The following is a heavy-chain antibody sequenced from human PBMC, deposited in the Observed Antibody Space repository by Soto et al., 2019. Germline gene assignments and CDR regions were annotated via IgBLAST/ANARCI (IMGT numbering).Heavy chain of an antibody. J-gene: IGHJ6*02. V-gene: IGHV4-39*01. CDR3: ARLLVVVVIDSDGMDV. D-gene: IGHD2-15*01. CDR1: GGSISSSSYY. CDR2: IYYSGST. Sequence: QLQLQESGPGLVKPSETLSLTCTVSGGSISSSSYYWGWIRQPPGKGLEWIGSIYYSGSTYYNPSLKSRVPIYVDTSKNQFSLKLSSVTAADTAVYYCARLLVVVVIDSDGMDVWGQGTTVTVSS.